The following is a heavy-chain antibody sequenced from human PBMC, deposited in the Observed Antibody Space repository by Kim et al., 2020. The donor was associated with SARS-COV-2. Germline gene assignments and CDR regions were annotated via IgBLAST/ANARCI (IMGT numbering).Heavy chain of an antibody. CDR3: ARVMGRGQWLVDGGMDV. Sequence: SETLSLTCTVSGGSISSYYWSWIRQPPGKGLEWIGYIYYSESTNYNPSLKSRVTISVDTSKNQFSLKLSSVTAADTAVYYCARVMGRGQWLVDGGMDVWGQATTVTVSS. CDR1: GGSISSYY. CDR2: IYYSEST. D-gene: IGHD6-19*01. J-gene: IGHJ6*02. V-gene: IGHV4-59*01.